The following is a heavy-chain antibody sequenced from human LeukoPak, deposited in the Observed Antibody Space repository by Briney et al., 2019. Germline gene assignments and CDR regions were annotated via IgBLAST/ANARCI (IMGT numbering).Heavy chain of an antibody. CDR1: GGSFSSYY. CDR2: IYYSGST. D-gene: IGHD2-2*01. J-gene: IGHJ5*02. Sequence: SETLSLTCTVSGGSFSSYYWSWIRQPPGKGLEWIGYIYYSGSTYYNPSLKSRVTISVDTSKNQFSLKLSSVTAADTAVYYCAREHPPPYCSSTSCYGDGNWFDPWGQGTLVTVSS. V-gene: IGHV4-59*12. CDR3: AREHPPPYCSSTSCYGDGNWFDP.